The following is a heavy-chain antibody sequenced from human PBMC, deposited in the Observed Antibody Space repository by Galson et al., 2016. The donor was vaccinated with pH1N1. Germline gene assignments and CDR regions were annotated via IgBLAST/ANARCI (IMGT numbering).Heavy chain of an antibody. CDR2: IDPSDGTT. CDR1: GYSVTRYY. J-gene: IGHJ4*02. V-gene: IGHV1-46*01. Sequence: SVKVSCKASGYSVTRYYMHWVRQAPGQGLEWMGIIDPSDGTTTYSQKFRGRITMTRDTPTKSVYMELSSLTSDDTAVYYCARRYYFDYWGQGTLITVSS. CDR3: ARRYYFDY.